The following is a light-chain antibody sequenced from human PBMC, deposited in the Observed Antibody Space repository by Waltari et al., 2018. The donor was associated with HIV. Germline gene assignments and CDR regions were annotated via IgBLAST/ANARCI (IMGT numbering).Light chain of an antibody. CDR1: SIDVGGYNY. J-gene: IGLJ3*02. V-gene: IGLV2-14*03. CDR2: DVT. CDR3: SSYTSSSTWV. Sequence: QSALTQPASVSGSPGQSITLSCTGTSIDVGGYNYVSWYQQHPGKAPKLMIYDVTNRPSGVSNRFSGSKSGNTASLTISGLQLEDEADYYCSSYTSSSTWVFGGGTKLTVL.